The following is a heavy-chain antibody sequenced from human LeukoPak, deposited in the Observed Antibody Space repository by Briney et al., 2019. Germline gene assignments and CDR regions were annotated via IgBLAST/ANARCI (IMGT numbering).Heavy chain of an antibody. D-gene: IGHD2-8*01. CDR1: GDSVSSNSAA. CDR3: AKSAYFREYFDY. CDR2: TYYRSKWYN. V-gene: IGHV6-1*01. J-gene: IGHJ4*02. Sequence: SQTLPLTCAISGDSVSSNSAAWNWIRQSPSRGLEWLGRTYYRSKWYNDYAVSVKSRITINPDTSKNQFSLQLNSVTPEDTAVYYCAKSAYFREYFDYWGQGILVTVSS.